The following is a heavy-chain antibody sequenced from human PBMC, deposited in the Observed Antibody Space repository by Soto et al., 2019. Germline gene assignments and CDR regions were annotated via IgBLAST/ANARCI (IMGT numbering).Heavy chain of an antibody. CDR2: IYWDDDK. V-gene: IGHV2-5*02. CDR3: AHRRQGYSSSWYGY. CDR1: GFSLSTSGVG. D-gene: IGHD6-13*01. J-gene: IGHJ4*02. Sequence: QITLKESGPTLVKPTQTLTLTCTFSGFSLSTSGVGVGWIRQPPGKALEWLALIYWDDDKRYSPSLKSRLTIPQDTSKNQVVLKMTNMDPVDTATYYCAHRRQGYSSSWYGYWGQGTLVTVSS.